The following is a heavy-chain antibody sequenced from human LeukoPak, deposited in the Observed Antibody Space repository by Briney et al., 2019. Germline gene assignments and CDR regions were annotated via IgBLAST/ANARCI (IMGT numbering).Heavy chain of an antibody. CDR1: GFTFSDYV. J-gene: IGHJ5*02. CDR3: AKYWGSGTPFDP. V-gene: IGHV3-23*01. CDR2: ISGNGGST. Sequence: PGGSLRLSCAASGFTFSDYVMPWVRQGPEKGLEWVSSISGNGGSTYYADSIKGRFTISRDNSKNTLYLQMNSLRAEDTAVYYCAKYWGSGTPFDPWGQGTLVTVSS. D-gene: IGHD6-25*01.